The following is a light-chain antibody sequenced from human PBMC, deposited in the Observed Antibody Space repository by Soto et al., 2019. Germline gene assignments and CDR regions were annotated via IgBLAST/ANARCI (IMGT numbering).Light chain of an antibody. CDR2: AAS. CDR1: QSISND. J-gene: IGKJ2*01. V-gene: IGKV1-39*01. CDR3: QQRYSTPPYT. Sequence: DIQMTQSPSSLSASVGERVTITCRASQSISNDLYWYQQKPGKAPKLLIYAASSLQGGVPSRFSGSGSGTDFTLTISSLQPEDFATYYCQQRYSTPPYTFGQGTRLEIK.